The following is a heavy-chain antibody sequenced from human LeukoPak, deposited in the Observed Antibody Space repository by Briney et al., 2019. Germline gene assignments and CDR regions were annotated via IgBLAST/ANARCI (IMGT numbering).Heavy chain of an antibody. CDR3: AKGGTYYDF. J-gene: IGHJ4*02. V-gene: IGHV3-23*03. CDR1: GFTFSSYA. CDR2: IYSGGST. D-gene: IGHD3-3*01. Sequence: GGSLRLSCAASGFTFSSYAMSWVRQAPGKGLEWVSVIYSGGSTYYADSVKGRFTISRDNSKNTLYLQMNSLRADDTAVYYCAKGGTYYDFWGQGTLVTVSS.